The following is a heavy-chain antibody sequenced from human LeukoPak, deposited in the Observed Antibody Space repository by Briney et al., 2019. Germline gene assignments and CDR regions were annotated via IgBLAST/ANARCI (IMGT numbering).Heavy chain of an antibody. Sequence: PGGSLRLSCAASGFTFSSYWMSWVRQAPGKGLEWVANIKQDGSEKYYMDSVKGRFTISRDNAKNSLYLQMNSLRAEDTAVYYCAREKYNWNDDLNYFDYWGQGTLVTVSS. CDR1: GFTFSSYW. D-gene: IGHD1-1*01. CDR3: AREKYNWNDDLNYFDY. CDR2: IKQDGSEK. V-gene: IGHV3-7*01. J-gene: IGHJ4*02.